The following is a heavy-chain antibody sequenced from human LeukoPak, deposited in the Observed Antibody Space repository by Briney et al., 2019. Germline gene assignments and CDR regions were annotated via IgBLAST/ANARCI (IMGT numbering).Heavy chain of an antibody. J-gene: IGHJ4*02. D-gene: IGHD6-13*01. Sequence: GGSLRLSCAASGFTFDDYAMHWVRQAPGKGLEWVSGISWNSGSIGYADSVKGRFTISRDNAKNSLYLQMNSLRAEDMALYYCAKGGRYSSSWYLDYWGQGTLVTVSS. CDR2: ISWNSGSI. CDR3: AKGGRYSSSWYLDY. V-gene: IGHV3-9*03. CDR1: GFTFDDYA.